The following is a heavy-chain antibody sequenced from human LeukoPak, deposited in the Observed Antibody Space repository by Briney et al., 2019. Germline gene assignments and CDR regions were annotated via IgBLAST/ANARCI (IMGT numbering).Heavy chain of an antibody. V-gene: IGHV3-48*03. D-gene: IGHD3-10*01. Sequence: GGSLRLSCAASGFTFSSYEMNGVREAPGKGREGVSYISSSGSTIYYADSGKGRFTISRDNATNSLYLQMNSLRAEDTAVYYCARGDGPWFGELSAGGGGMWGQGTLVTVSS. CDR3: ARGDGPWFGELSAGGGGM. CDR1: GFTFSSYE. J-gene: IGHJ4*02. CDR2: ISSSGSTI.